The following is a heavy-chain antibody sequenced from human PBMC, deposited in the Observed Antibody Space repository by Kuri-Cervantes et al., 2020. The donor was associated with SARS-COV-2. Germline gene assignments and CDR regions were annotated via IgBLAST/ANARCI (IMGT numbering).Heavy chain of an antibody. Sequence: ASVKVSCKASGYTFTSYYMHWVRQAPGQRLEWMGIINPSGGSTSYAQKFQGRVTMTRDTSTSTVYMELSSLRSEDTAVYYCARGNGMGATMIWFDPWGQGTLVTVSS. V-gene: IGHV1-46*01. D-gene: IGHD1-26*01. J-gene: IGHJ5*02. CDR3: ARGNGMGATMIWFDP. CDR1: GYTFTSYY. CDR2: INPSGGST.